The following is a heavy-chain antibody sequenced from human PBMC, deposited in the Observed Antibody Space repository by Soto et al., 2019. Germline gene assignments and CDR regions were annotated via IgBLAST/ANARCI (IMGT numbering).Heavy chain of an antibody. Sequence: SETLSLTCTVSGGSINNYYWSWIRQPPGKGLERIGHIFYSGSTDYNPSLKSRVTISLDTSKNQFSLRLSSVTAADTAVYYCARDPGYCSGGSCYLDAFDIWGQGTMVT. CDR2: IFYSGST. J-gene: IGHJ3*02. D-gene: IGHD2-15*01. CDR1: GGSINNYY. V-gene: IGHV4-59*01. CDR3: ARDPGYCSGGSCYLDAFDI.